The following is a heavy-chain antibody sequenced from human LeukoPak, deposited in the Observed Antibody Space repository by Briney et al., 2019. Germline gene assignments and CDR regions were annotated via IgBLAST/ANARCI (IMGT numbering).Heavy chain of an antibody. CDR1: GFSFSSYG. V-gene: IGHV3-33*06. CDR3: AKGGGGDYVWGSYRLTNFDY. D-gene: IGHD3-16*02. Sequence: GGSLRLSCAASGFSFSSYGMHWVRQAPAKGLEWVAVIWYDGSNKYYADSVKGRFTISRDNSKNTLYLQMNSLRAEDTAVYYCAKGGGGDYVWGSYRLTNFDYWGQGTLVTVSS. J-gene: IGHJ4*02. CDR2: IWYDGSNK.